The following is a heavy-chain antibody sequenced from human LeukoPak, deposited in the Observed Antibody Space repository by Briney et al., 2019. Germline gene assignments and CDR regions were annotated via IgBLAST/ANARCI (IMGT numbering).Heavy chain of an antibody. CDR3: ARDPPLLARSFDY. Sequence: KSSETLSLTCTVSGGPISSSRYYWGWIRQPPGKGLEWIESIYYSGSTYYHRSRQNRVTISVDTYKNQFSLKLSSVTAADTAVYYCARDPPLLARSFDYWGQGTLVTVSS. CDR1: GGPISSSRYY. J-gene: IGHJ4*02. CDR2: IYYSGST. V-gene: IGHV4-39*07.